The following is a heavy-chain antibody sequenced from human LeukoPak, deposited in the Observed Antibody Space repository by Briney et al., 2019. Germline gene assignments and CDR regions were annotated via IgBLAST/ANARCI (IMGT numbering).Heavy chain of an antibody. V-gene: IGHV3-7*01. CDR1: GFTFSTYW. D-gene: IGHD2-21*02. CDR2: INQGGSEK. CDR3: ARDVGDL. J-gene: IGHJ4*02. Sequence: GGSLRLSCALSGFTFSTYWMGWVRPAPGKGLEWLANINQGGSEKYYVDSVKGRFTISRDNAKNSLFLQMNSLRAEDTAVYYCARDVGDLWGQGTLVTVSS.